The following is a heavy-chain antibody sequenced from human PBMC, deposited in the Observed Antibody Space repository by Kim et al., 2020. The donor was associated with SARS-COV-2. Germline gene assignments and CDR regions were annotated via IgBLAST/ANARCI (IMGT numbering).Heavy chain of an antibody. CDR2: MFFTGAT. Sequence: SETLSLTCKVSGYSIDSGYYWGWIRQSPGKGLEWIGSMFFTGATYYNPSLTSRVALSVDTSKNQLSLKLLSVTAADTAVYYCARDLLRSSGFADWGQGTLVTVS. V-gene: IGHV4-38-2*02. D-gene: IGHD3-22*01. CDR3: ARDLLRSSGFAD. CDR1: GYSIDSGYY. J-gene: IGHJ4*02.